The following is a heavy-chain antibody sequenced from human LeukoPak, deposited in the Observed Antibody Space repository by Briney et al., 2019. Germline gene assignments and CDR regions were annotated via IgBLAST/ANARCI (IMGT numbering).Heavy chain of an antibody. Sequence: QPGGSLRLSCAASGFTFSSYAMSWVRQAPGKGLEWVSAISGSGGSTYYADSVKGRFTIPRDNSKNTLYLQMNSLRAEDTAVYYCAKGSYYDSSGSFYFDYWGQGTLVTVSS. D-gene: IGHD3-22*01. J-gene: IGHJ4*02. V-gene: IGHV3-23*01. CDR1: GFTFSSYA. CDR3: AKGSYYDSSGSFYFDY. CDR2: ISGSGGST.